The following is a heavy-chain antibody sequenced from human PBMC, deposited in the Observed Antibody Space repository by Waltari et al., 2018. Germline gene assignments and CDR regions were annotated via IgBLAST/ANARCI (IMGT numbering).Heavy chain of an antibody. D-gene: IGHD6-13*01. CDR3: ARAARVRRPYFDY. Sequence: QVQLQESGPGLVKPSETLSLTCAVSGYSISSGYYWGWIRQPPGKGLEWIGGIYHSGGTYYNPSLKSRVTISVDTSKNQFSLKLSSVTAADTAVYYCARAARVRRPYFDYWGQGTLVTVSS. CDR2: IYHSGGT. V-gene: IGHV4-38-2*01. J-gene: IGHJ4*02. CDR1: GYSISSGYY.